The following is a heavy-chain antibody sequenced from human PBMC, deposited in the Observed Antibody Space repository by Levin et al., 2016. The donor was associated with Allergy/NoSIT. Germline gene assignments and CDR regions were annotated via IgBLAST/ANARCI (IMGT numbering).Heavy chain of an antibody. CDR3: ARDFSGQPRGY. D-gene: IGHD2-2*01. CDR2: INSDGSST. Sequence: GGSLRLSCAASGFTFSSYWMHWVRQAPGKGLVWVSRINSDGSSTRYADSVKGRFTISRDNAKNTLHLQMNSLRAEDTAVYYCARDFSGQPRGYWGQGTLVTVSS. J-gene: IGHJ4*02. CDR1: GFTFSSYW. V-gene: IGHV3-74*01.